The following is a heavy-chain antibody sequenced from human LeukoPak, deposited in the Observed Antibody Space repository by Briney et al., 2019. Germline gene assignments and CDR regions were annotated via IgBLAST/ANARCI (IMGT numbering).Heavy chain of an antibody. J-gene: IGHJ5*02. CDR3: VRAAQEGRDSMTGTHTGNWFDP. V-gene: IGHV1-8*01. D-gene: IGHD3-9*01. Sequence: GASVKVSCKASGYTFSTYDINWGRQVTGQGPECMGWMNPNSGKTGYSQKFQGRINLTRNTSIGTAYMEVSSLRPEDTALYYCVRAAQEGRDSMTGTHTGNWFDPWGQGTLVTVSS. CDR2: MNPNSGKT. CDR1: GYTFSTYD.